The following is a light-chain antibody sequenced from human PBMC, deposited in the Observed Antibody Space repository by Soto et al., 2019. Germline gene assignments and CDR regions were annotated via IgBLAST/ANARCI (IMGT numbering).Light chain of an antibody. J-gene: IGLJ1*01. Sequence: QSALAQPASVSGSPGQSITISCTGTNSDIGAYNFVSWYQHHPGKAPKLIIFGVSDRPSGVSDRFSGSKSGNTASLTISGLQAEDEADYCCSSYISSSTPYVFGTGTKVTVL. CDR3: SSYISSSTPYV. V-gene: IGLV2-14*03. CDR1: NSDIGAYNF. CDR2: GVS.